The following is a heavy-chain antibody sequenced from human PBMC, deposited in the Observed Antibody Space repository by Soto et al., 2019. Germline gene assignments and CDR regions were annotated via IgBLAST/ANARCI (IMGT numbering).Heavy chain of an antibody. Sequence: ASVKVSCKASGFTFSSSGVQWVRQARGRRLEWIGWIVLGNGNTNYAQKFQERVTITRDISTSTAYMELRSLTFEDTAVYYCATRIGNIGWYWLDTWGQGTLVTVSS. D-gene: IGHD6-19*01. CDR3: ATRIGNIGWYWLDT. CDR1: GFTFSSSG. CDR2: IVLGNGNT. J-gene: IGHJ5*02. V-gene: IGHV1-58*01.